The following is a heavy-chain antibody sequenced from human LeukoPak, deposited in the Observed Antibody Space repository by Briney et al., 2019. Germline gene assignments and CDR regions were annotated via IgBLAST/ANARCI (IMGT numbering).Heavy chain of an antibody. CDR3: ARSGIAAAGNRSYYFDY. CDR1: GGSFSGYY. J-gene: IGHJ4*02. CDR2: INHSGST. Sequence: PSETLSLTCAVYGGSFSGYYWSWIRQPPGKGLEWIGEINHSGSTNYNPSLKSRVTISVDTSKNQFSLKLSSVTAADPAVYYCARSGIAAAGNRSYYFDYWGQGTLVTVSS. V-gene: IGHV4-34*01. D-gene: IGHD6-13*01.